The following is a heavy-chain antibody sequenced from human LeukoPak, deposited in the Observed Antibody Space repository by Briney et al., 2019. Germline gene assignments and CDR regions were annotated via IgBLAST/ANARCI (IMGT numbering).Heavy chain of an antibody. CDR3: ARARNYYDSSDYYYEGDAFDI. V-gene: IGHV4-34*01. Sequence: SSETLSLTCAVYGGSFSGYYWSWIRQPPGKGLEWIGEINHSGSTNYNPSLKSRVTISVDTSKNQFSLKLSSVTAADTAVYYCARARNYYDSSDYYYEGDAFDIWGQGTMVTVSS. D-gene: IGHD3-22*01. CDR1: GGSFSGYY. CDR2: INHSGST. J-gene: IGHJ3*02.